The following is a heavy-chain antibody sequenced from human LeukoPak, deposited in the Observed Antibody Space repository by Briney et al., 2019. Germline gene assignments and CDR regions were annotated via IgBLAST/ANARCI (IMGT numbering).Heavy chain of an antibody. D-gene: IGHD3-22*01. CDR3: TTSSGYYYESAFDY. J-gene: IGHJ4*02. V-gene: IGHV3-49*04. Sequence: GGSLRLSCTASGFTFGVYAMSWVRQAPGKGLEWVGFIRTKSNGATTEYAASVKGRFTISRDDSKNIAYLQMNSLKTEDTAVFYCTTSSGYYYESAFDYWGQGTLVTVSS. CDR2: IRTKSNGATT. CDR1: GFTFGVYA.